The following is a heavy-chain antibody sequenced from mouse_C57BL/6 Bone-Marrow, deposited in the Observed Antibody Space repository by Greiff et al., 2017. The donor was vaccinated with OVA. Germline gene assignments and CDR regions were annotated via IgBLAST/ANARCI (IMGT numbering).Heavy chain of an antibody. CDR3: ARSNSNYVYYYAMDY. V-gene: IGHV1-55*01. J-gene: IGHJ4*01. Sequence: VQLQQPGAELVKPGASVKMSCKASGYTFTSYWITWVKQRPGQGLEWIGDIYPGSGSTNYNEKFKSKATLTVDTSSSTAYMQLSSLTSEDSAVYYCARSNSNYVYYYAMDYWGQGTSVTVSS. CDR1: GYTFTSYW. D-gene: IGHD2-5*01. CDR2: IYPGSGST.